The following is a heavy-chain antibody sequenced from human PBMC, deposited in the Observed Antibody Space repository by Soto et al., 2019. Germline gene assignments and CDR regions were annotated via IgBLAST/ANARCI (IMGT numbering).Heavy chain of an antibody. V-gene: IGHV3-23*01. CDR2: ISGSGGRS. Sequence: EVQLLDSGGGLVQPGGSLRLSCAASGFTFSNYAMTWVRQGPGKGLERVSGISGSGGRSYYADSVKGRFTISRDNSKSTLYLQMNSLRAEDTAVYYCAKACFVLSREQPYYFDYWGQGTLVTVAS. CDR1: GFTFSNYA. D-gene: IGHD6-13*01. CDR3: AKACFVLSREQPYYFDY. J-gene: IGHJ4*02.